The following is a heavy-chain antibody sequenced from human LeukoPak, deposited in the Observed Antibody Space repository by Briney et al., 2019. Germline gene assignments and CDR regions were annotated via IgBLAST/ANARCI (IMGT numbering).Heavy chain of an antibody. CDR1: GFTFSSYE. V-gene: IGHV3-48*03. CDR2: ISNSGSTI. Sequence: GGSMRLSCAASGFTFSSYEMNWVRQAPGKGLEWVSYISNSGSTIYYADSVKGRFTISRDNAKNSLYLQMNSLRAEDTAVYYCAAPGIAVAGTKVDWFDPWGQGTLVTVSS. J-gene: IGHJ5*02. D-gene: IGHD6-19*01. CDR3: AAPGIAVAGTKVDWFDP.